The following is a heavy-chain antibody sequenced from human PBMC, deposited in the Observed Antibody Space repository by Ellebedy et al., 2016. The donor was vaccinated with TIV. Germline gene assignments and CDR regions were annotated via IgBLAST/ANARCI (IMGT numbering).Heavy chain of an antibody. Sequence: GESLKISCAACGFTISNNYMSWVRQAPGKGLEWVAILHSGGTTFYADSVKGRFTISRDSSKNTLYLQMNSLRVEDTAVYYCARAPTVTSVFDCWGQGTLVTVSS. V-gene: IGHV3-53*01. CDR3: ARAPTVTSVFDC. J-gene: IGHJ4*02. CDR2: LHSGGTT. D-gene: IGHD4-17*01. CDR1: GFTISNNY.